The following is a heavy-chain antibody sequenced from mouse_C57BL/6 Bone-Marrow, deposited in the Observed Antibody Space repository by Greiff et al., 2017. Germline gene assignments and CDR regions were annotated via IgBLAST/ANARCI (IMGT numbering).Heavy chain of an antibody. CDR3: ARPITTVVATDY. CDR2: IYPGSGST. CDR1: GYTFTSYW. Sequence: QVQLQQPGAELVKPGASVKMSCKASGYTFTSYWITWVKQRPGQGLEWIGDIYPGSGSTNYNEKFKSKATLTVDTSSSTAYMQLSSLTSEDSAVYCCARPITTVVATDYWGQGTTLTVSS. V-gene: IGHV1-55*01. J-gene: IGHJ2*01. D-gene: IGHD1-1*01.